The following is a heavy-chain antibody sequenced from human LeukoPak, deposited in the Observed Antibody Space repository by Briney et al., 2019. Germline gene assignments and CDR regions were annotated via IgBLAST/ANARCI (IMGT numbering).Heavy chain of an antibody. CDR3: ARGNSGSYQRRDAFDI. Sequence: GGSLRLSCAASGFPFSSYSMNWVRQAPGKGLEWVSSISSSSSYIYYADPVKGRFTASRDNAKNSLYLQMNSLRAEDTAVYYCARGNSGSYQRRDAFDIWGQGTMVTVSS. V-gene: IGHV3-21*01. J-gene: IGHJ3*02. D-gene: IGHD1-26*01. CDR2: ISSSSSYI. CDR1: GFPFSSYS.